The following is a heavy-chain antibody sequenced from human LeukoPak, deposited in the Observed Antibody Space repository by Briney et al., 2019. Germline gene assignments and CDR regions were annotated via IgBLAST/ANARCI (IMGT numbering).Heavy chain of an antibody. CDR3: TRGCSGGSCYSGYGMDV. CDR1: GGSINSGGYY. J-gene: IGHJ6*02. D-gene: IGHD2-15*01. CDR2: TYSTGNT. Sequence: SQTLSLTCTVSGGSINSGGYYWSWVRQPAGKGLEGIGRTYSTGNTNYKPSLESRVTISVDTSKNQFSLKLTSVTAADTAIYYCTRGCSGGSCYSGYGMDVWGQGTTVTVSS. V-gene: IGHV4-61*02.